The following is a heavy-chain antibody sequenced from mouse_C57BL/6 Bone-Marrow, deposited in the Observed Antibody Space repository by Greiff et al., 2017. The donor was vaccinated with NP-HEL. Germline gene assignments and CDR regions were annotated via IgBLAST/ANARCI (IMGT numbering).Heavy chain of an antibody. Sequence: EVQLVESGPELVKPGASVKISCKASGYSFTGYYMNWVKQSPEKSLEWIGEINPSTGGTTYNQKFKAKATLTVDKSSSTAYMQLKSLTSEDSAVYYCARGGLLPPFAYWGQGTLVTVSA. V-gene: IGHV1-42*01. J-gene: IGHJ3*01. CDR2: INPSTGGT. D-gene: IGHD2-3*01. CDR1: GYSFTGYY. CDR3: ARGGLLPPFAY.